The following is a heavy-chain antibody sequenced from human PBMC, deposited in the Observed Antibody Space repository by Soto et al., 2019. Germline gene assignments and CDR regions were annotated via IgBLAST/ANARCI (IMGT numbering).Heavy chain of an antibody. Sequence: GGSLRLSCAASGFTFNTAWLTWVRQAPGKGLEWVGRIKGKPDGGATDYAALVEGRFMISRDDSQNTVLLQMNSLKTDDTAVYYCTAGSTFNYWGPGTLVTVSS. J-gene: IGHJ4*02. CDR2: IKGKPDGGAT. CDR1: GFTFNTAW. V-gene: IGHV3-15*01. CDR3: TAGSTFNY.